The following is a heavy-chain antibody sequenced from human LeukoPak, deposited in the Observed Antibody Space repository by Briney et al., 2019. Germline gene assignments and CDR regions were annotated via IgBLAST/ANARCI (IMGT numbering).Heavy chain of an antibody. CDR3: ARDIRTCGGDCYYYFDY. CDR1: GYTFTGYY. Sequence: ASVKVSCKASGYTFTGYYMHWVRQAPGQGLEWMGWTNPNSGGTNYAQKFQGRVTMTRDTSISTAYMELSRLRSDDTAVYYCARDIRTCGGDCYYYFDYWGQGTLVTVSS. D-gene: IGHD2-21*02. CDR2: TNPNSGGT. J-gene: IGHJ4*02. V-gene: IGHV1-2*02.